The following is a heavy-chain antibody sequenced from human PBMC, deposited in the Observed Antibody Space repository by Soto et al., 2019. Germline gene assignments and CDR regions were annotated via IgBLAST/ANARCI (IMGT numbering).Heavy chain of an antibody. CDR2: LSYDGTKQ. CDR3: ARKGRGTAAIRPFDY. Sequence: PGGTLRLSWAAPGFTPASYARHWVPRPQAKGLERGPVLSYDGTKQYSAASGKGGCTISRDDPNNTVNLQRDNLRVEYTRVYYCARKGRGTAAIRPFDYWGQGALVTVSS. J-gene: IGHJ4*02. CDR1: GFTPASYA. V-gene: IGHV3-30*04. D-gene: IGHD2-2*01.